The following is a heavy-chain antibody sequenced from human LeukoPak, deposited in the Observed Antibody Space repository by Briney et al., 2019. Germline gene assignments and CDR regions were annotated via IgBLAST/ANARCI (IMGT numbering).Heavy chain of an antibody. CDR1: GFTFSSYA. V-gene: IGHV3-21*01. CDR3: ARDFGSGWLVD. CDR2: ISSSSSYI. Sequence: GGSLRLSCAASGFTFSSYAMSWVRQAPGKGLEWVSSISSSSSYIYYADSVKGRFTISRDNAKNSLYLQMNSLRAEDTAVYYCARDFGSGWLVDWGQGTLVTVSS. J-gene: IGHJ4*02. D-gene: IGHD6-19*01.